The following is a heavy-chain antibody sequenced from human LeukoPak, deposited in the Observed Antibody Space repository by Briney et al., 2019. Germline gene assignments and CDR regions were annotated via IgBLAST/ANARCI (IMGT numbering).Heavy chain of an antibody. V-gene: IGHV3-21*01. CDR1: GFTFSSNR. Sequence: GGSLRLSCAASGFTFSSNRMNWVRQAPGKGLEWVSSISSSSSYIYYADSVKGRFTISRDNAKNSLYLQMNSLRAEDTAVYYCARGGRYCSGGSCREAFDYWGQGTLVTVSS. CDR3: ARGGRYCSGGSCREAFDY. D-gene: IGHD2-15*01. CDR2: ISSSSSYI. J-gene: IGHJ4*02.